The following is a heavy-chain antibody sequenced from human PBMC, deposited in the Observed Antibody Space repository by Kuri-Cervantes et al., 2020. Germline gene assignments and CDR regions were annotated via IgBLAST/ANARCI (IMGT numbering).Heavy chain of an antibody. Sequence: GESLKISCAASGFTFSSYSMNWVRQAPGKGLEWVSYISSSSSTIYYADSVKGRFTISRDNAKNSLYPQMNSLQTEDTAIYYCVRVAITVAGRVFDIWGQGTMVTVSS. CDR3: VRVAITVAGRVFDI. V-gene: IGHV3-48*01. J-gene: IGHJ3*02. CDR1: GFTFSSYS. CDR2: ISSSSSTI. D-gene: IGHD6-19*01.